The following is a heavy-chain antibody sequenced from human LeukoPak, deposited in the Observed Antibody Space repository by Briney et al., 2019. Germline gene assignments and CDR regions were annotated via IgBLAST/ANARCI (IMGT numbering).Heavy chain of an antibody. J-gene: IGHJ4*01. CDR3: TAGVAVSRWYYFDY. V-gene: IGHV1-24*01. Sequence: GASVKVSCKVSGYSLTDFSINWVRQAPGKGFEWMGGFAPEDGERIYAQKFQGRVTMTEDTSADTAYMESSSLKSEDTAVYFCTAGVAVSRWYYFDYWGQGTLVTVSS. CDR1: GYSLTDFS. D-gene: IGHD6-13*01. CDR2: FAPEDGER.